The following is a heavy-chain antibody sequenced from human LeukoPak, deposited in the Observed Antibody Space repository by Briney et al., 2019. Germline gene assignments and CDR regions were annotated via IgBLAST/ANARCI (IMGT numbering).Heavy chain of an antibody. D-gene: IGHD1/OR15-1a*01. CDR2: SRNKASSITT. CDR3: GRIAINGNNGMDV. Sequence: GGSQRLSCAPSGFKFRDHYIDWVRQAPGRGVEWVGRSRNKASSITTEYAASVEGRFTISRDVSERSLYLQMNSLRTEDTAVYYCGRIAINGNNGMDVWGQGTTVTVSS. CDR1: GFKFRDHY. V-gene: IGHV3-72*01. J-gene: IGHJ6*02.